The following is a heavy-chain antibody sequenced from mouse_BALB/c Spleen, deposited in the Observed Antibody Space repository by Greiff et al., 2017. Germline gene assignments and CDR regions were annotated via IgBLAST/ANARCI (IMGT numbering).Heavy chain of an antibody. CDR2: IAPGSGST. CDR1: GYTFTSYW. Sequence: DLVKPGASVKLSCKASGYTFTSYWINWIKQRPGQGLEWIGRIAPGSGSTYYNEMFKGKATLTVDTSSSTAYIQLSSLSSEDSAVYFCARAGYRYDEDYAMDYWGQGTSVTVSS. J-gene: IGHJ4*01. V-gene: IGHV1S41*01. D-gene: IGHD2-14*01. CDR3: ARAGYRYDEDYAMDY.